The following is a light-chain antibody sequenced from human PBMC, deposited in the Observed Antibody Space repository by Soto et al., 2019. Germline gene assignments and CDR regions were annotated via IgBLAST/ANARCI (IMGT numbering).Light chain of an antibody. CDR1: QSVLSSSNNKNY. CDR3: QQYYSTPPT. CDR2: WAS. Sequence: DIVMTQSPDSLAVSLGERATINCKSSQSVLSSSNNKNYLAWYQQKPGQPPKLLIYWASTRESGVPDRFSGSGSGTDFTLSISSLQAEDLAVYYCQQYYSTPPTFGGGAKVEIK. J-gene: IGKJ4*01. V-gene: IGKV4-1*01.